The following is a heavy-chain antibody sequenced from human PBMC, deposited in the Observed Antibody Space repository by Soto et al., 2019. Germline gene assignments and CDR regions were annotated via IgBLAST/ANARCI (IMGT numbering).Heavy chain of an antibody. CDR3: ARHQNNYDILTGYPITYYYYYGMDV. V-gene: IGHV5-51*01. Sequence: GESLKISCKGSGYSFTSYWIGWVRQMPGKGREWMGGIYPGASDTRYSPSFQGQVTISADKSIRTAYLQWSSLKASDTAMYYCARHQNNYDILTGYPITYYYYYGMDVWGQGTTVTVSS. J-gene: IGHJ6*02. D-gene: IGHD3-9*01. CDR1: GYSFTSYW. CDR2: IYPGASDT.